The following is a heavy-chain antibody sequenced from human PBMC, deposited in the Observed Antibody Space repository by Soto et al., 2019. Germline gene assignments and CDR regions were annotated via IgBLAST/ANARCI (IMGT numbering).Heavy chain of an antibody. CDR1: GGSFSGYY. J-gene: IGHJ4*02. CDR3: ARDPLGYDRVRPYYFDY. V-gene: IGHV4-34*01. D-gene: IGHD5-12*01. Sequence: SETLSLTCAVYGGSFSGYYWSWIRQPPGKGLEWIGEINHSGSTNYNPSLKSRVTISVDTSKNQFSLKLSSVTAADTAEYYCARDPLGYDRVRPYYFDYWGQGTLVTVSS. CDR2: INHSGST.